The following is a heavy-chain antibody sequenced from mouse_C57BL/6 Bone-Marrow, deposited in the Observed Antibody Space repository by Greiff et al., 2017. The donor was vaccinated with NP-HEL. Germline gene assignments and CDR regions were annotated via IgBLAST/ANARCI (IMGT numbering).Heavy chain of an antibody. CDR2: ISSGGSYT. CDR1: GFTFSSYG. V-gene: IGHV5-6*02. J-gene: IGHJ4*01. CDR3: ARFYYEMDY. Sequence: DVKLVESGGDLVKPGGSLKLSCAASGFTFSSYGMSWVRQTPDKRLEWVATISSGGSYTYYPDSVKGRFTISRDNAKNTLYLQMSSLKSEDTAMYYCARFYYEMDYWGQGTSVTVSS.